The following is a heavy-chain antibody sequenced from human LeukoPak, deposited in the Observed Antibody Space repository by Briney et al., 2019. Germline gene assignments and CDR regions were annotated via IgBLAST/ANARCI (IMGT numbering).Heavy chain of an antibody. CDR3: ARDNDFWSGYYSFDF. D-gene: IGHD3-3*01. Sequence: TLSLSCTVPGDSIYSAAYYWSWIRQHPGKGLEWIGYIYYNGSTSYNPSLQSGVTISIDTSKNQYSLKLSSVTAADTAVYYCARDNDFWSGYYSFDFWGRGTLVTVSS. V-gene: IGHV4-31*03. J-gene: IGHJ4*02. CDR2: IYYNGST. CDR1: GDSIYSAAYY.